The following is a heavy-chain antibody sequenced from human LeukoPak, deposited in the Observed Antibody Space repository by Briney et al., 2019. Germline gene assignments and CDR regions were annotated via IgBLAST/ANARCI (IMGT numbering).Heavy chain of an antibody. V-gene: IGHV3-20*04. CDR2: INWNGGTT. Sequence: GGSLRLSCAASGLTFNDYGMSWVRQGPGKGLQWVSGINWNGGTTGYADSVRGRFTISRDNAKNSLYLQMNSLRAEDTALYYCARDKHYYDSSNYVWGQGTLVTVSS. D-gene: IGHD3-22*01. J-gene: IGHJ4*02. CDR3: ARDKHYYDSSNYV. CDR1: GLTFNDYG.